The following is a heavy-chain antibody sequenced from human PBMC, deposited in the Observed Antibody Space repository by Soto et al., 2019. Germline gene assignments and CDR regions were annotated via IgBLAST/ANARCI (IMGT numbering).Heavy chain of an antibody. J-gene: IGHJ4*02. Sequence: GASVKVSCKASGYTFTSYAMHWVRQAPGQRPEWMGWINAGNGNTKYSQKFQGRVTITRDTSASTAYMELSSLRSEDTAVYYCARTYCSSTSCYLGLNYWGQGTLVTVSS. V-gene: IGHV1-3*01. CDR1: GYTFTSYA. D-gene: IGHD2-2*01. CDR3: ARTYCSSTSCYLGLNY. CDR2: INAGNGNT.